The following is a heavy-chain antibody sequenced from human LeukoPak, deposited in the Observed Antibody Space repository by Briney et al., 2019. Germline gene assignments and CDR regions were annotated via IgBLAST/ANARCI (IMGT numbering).Heavy chain of an antibody. D-gene: IGHD3-16*02. CDR2: IYYSGST. J-gene: IGHJ5*02. CDR3: ARGGMITFGGVIVRNNWFDP. V-gene: IGHV4-39*07. CDR1: GGSISSSSYY. Sequence: SETLSLTCTVSGGSISSSSYYWGWIRQPPGKGLEWIGIIYYSGSTYYNPSLKSRLTISVGMSKNQFSLRLSSVTAADTAVYYCARGGMITFGGVIVRNNWFDPWGQGTLVTVSS.